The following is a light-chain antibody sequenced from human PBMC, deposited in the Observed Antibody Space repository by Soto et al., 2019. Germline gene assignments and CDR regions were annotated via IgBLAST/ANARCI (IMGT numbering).Light chain of an antibody. CDR2: DVA. J-gene: IGLJ2*01. Sequence: QSVLTQPASVSGSPGQSITISCTKTSSDVGGYDFVSWYQQHPGKAPKLMIYDVANRPSGVSDRFSGSRSGNTASLTISGLQAEDEAHYFCSSYTGSVTPVVFGGGTKLTVL. CDR1: SSDVGGYDF. CDR3: SSYTGSVTPVV. V-gene: IGLV2-14*01.